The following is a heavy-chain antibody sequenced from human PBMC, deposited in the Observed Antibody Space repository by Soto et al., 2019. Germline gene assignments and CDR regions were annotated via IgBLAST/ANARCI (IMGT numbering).Heavy chain of an antibody. CDR2: IYYSGTT. D-gene: IGHD3-10*01. Sequence: SETLSLTCTVSGGSISSADFFWTWLRQPPGKGLEWLGYIYYSGTTYYNPPLKGRLIISIDTSRNQFSLSLNSVTAADTAVYFCAREPYLPMARNDFWGQGAQVTVSS. CDR3: AREPYLPMARNDF. J-gene: IGHJ4*02. V-gene: IGHV4-30-4*01. CDR1: GGSISSADFF.